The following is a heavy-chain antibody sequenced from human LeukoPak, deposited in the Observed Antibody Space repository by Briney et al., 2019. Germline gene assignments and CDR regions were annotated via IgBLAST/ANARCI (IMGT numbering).Heavy chain of an antibody. CDR3: AKAGYSSSWYYFDY. D-gene: IGHD6-13*01. J-gene: IGHJ4*02. CDR2: ISGSGGRT. Sequence: GGSLRLSCAASGFTFSSYAMSWVRQAPGKGVEWVSAISGSGGRTYYADSVKGRFTISRDNSKNTLYLQMNSLRAEDTAVYYCAKAGYSSSWYYFDYWGQGTLVTVSS. CDR1: GFTFSSYA. V-gene: IGHV3-23*01.